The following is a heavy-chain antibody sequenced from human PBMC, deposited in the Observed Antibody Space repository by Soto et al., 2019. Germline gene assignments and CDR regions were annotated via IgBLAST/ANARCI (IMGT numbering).Heavy chain of an antibody. D-gene: IGHD1-26*01. V-gene: IGHV3-74*01. Sequence: EVRLVESGGGLVQPGGSLRLSCAVSGITLESYWMHWVRQSPGKGLVWVARISGDGNITDYAGFVGGRFTMSRDNARDTVLLQMDSLRAEDTSVYYCARSLGRGFDPWGQGTLVIVSS. J-gene: IGHJ5*02. CDR3: ARSLGRGFDP. CDR2: ISGDGNIT. CDR1: GITLESYW.